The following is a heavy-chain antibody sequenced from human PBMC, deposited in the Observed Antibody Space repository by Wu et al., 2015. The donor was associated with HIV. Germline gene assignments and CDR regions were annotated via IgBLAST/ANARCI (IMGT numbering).Heavy chain of an antibody. V-gene: IGHV1-18*01. D-gene: IGHD4-23*01. Sequence: QVQLVQSGAEVKKPGASVKVSCKTSGYTFTNYDLSWVRQAPGQGLEWMGWISAHSGNIKYAQKFQGRVTMTTDKSTSSAYMELRSLRSDDTAVYYCARGGVYGVNVGDYSYYYYIDVWGKGTRSPSP. CDR2: ISAHSGNI. CDR3: ARGGVYGVNVGDYSYYYYIDV. J-gene: IGHJ6*03. CDR1: GYTFTNYD.